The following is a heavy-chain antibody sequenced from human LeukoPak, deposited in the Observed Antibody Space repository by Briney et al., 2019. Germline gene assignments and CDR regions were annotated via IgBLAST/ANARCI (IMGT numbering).Heavy chain of an antibody. D-gene: IGHD2-15*01. V-gene: IGHV1-69*04. J-gene: IGHJ4*02. CDR3: AREGSPILGYCSGGSRYSPYDY. CDR2: IIPILGIA. Sequence: SVKVSCKASGGTFSSYAISWVRQAPGQGLEWMGRIIPILGIANYAQKFQGRVTITADKSTSTAYMELSSLRSEDTAVYYCAREGSPILGYCSGGSRYSPYDYWGQGTLVTVSS. CDR1: GGTFSSYA.